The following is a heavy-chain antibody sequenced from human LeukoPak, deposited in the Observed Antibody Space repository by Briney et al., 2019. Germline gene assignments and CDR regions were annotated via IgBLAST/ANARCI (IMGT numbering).Heavy chain of an antibody. CDR2: ISGSGGST. CDR1: GFTFSSYA. CDR3: ALSAAGTGSSDY. J-gene: IGHJ4*02. D-gene: IGHD6-13*01. V-gene: IGHV3-23*01. Sequence: GGSLRLSCAASGFTFSSYAMNWVRQAPGKGLEWVSAISGSGGSTYYADSVKGRFTISRDNSKNTLYLQLNSLRAEDTAVYYCALSAAGTGSSDYWGQGTLVTVSS.